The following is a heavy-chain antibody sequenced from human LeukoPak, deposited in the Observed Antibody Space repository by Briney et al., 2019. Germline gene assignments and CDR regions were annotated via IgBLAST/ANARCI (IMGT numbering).Heavy chain of an antibody. V-gene: IGHV1-3*01. D-gene: IGHD1-1*01. Sequence: GGSVRVSCTASGYTFTSYAMHWVRQAPGQRLEWMGWINAGNGNTKYSQTFQGRVTITRDTSASTAYMELSSLRSEDTAVYYCARGLERRPPYDYWGQGTLVTVSS. CDR1: GYTFTSYA. CDR3: ARGLERRPPYDY. CDR2: INAGNGNT. J-gene: IGHJ4*02.